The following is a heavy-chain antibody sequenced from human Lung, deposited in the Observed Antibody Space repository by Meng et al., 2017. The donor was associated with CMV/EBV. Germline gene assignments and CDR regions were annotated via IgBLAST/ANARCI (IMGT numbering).Heavy chain of an antibody. CDR2: ISSSSSYI. CDR3: ARAPYCSSTSCYKRGGYYFDY. J-gene: IGHJ4*02. Sequence: GESXKISCAASGFTFSSYSMNWVRQAPGKGLEWVSSISSSSSYIYYADSVKGRFTISRDNAKNSLYLQMNSLRAEDTAVYYCARAPYCSSTSCYKRGGYYFDYWXQGTLVTVSS. D-gene: IGHD2-2*02. CDR1: GFTFSSYS. V-gene: IGHV3-21*01.